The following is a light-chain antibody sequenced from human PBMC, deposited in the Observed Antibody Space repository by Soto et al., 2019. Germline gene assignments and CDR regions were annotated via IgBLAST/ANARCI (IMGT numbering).Light chain of an antibody. CDR1: QSVSSS. CDR2: DAS. V-gene: IGKV3-15*01. J-gene: IGKJ4*01. CDR3: QQYNNWPPLT. Sequence: EIVMTQSPATLSVSPGDRATLSCRASQSVSSSLAWYQQIPGQAPRLLIYDASTRATGIPARFGGSGSGTEFTLTFSSLQSEDFAVYYCQQYNNWPPLTFGGGTKVELK.